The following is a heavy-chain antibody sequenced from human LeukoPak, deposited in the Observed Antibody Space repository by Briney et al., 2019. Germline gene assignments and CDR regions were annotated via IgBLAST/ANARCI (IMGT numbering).Heavy chain of an antibody. V-gene: IGHV3-74*01. CDR2: FTSDGNSM. CDR3: ARAQVGTPTDC. CDR1: GFTLSSYT. J-gene: IGHJ4*02. D-gene: IGHD1-26*01. Sequence: PGGSLRLSCAASGFTLSSYTMYWVRQAPGRGLVWVARFTSDGNSMTYADFVKGRFTVSRDIAKSMLYLQMNSLRAEDTAVYYCARAQVGTPTDCWGQGTLVTVSS.